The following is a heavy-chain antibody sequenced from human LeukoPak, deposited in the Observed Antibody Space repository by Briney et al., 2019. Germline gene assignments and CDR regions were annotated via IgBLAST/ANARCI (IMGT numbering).Heavy chain of an antibody. D-gene: IGHD5-12*01. CDR1: GFTVSSNY. CDR2: IYSGGST. V-gene: IGHV3-53*01. J-gene: IGHJ4*02. CDR3: AKGRYLRIYSAFDY. Sequence: GSLRLSCAASGFTVSSNYMSWVRQAPGKGLEWVSIIYSGGSTFYADSVKGRFTISRDNSKNTLYLQMNSLRAEDTAIYYCAKGRYLRIYSAFDYWGQGTLVTVSS.